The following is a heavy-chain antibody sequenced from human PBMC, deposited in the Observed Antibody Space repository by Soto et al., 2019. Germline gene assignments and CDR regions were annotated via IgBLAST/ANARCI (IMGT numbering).Heavy chain of an antibody. CDR2: ISGSGTNI. CDR3: AKDACGGASDY. Sequence: EVQLLESGGGLAQPGGSLTLSCAASGFTFSSYAMHWVRQAPGRGVEWVSTISGSGTNIYYADSVQGRFIISRDSSQNTLFLQMSSLRVEDAAKYYCAKDACGGASDYWGQGTQGTVSS. CDR1: GFTFSSYA. D-gene: IGHD2-21*01. V-gene: IGHV3-23*01. J-gene: IGHJ4*02.